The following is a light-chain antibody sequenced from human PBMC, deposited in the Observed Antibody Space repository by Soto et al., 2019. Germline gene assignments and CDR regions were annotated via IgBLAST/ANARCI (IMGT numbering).Light chain of an antibody. CDR3: QHRGNWPLT. CDR1: QSVSSY. V-gene: IGKV3-11*01. CDR2: DAS. J-gene: IGKJ4*01. Sequence: DIVLTQSPATLSLSPGDRAILSCTASQSVSSYLAWYQQKPGQAPRLLIYDASNRATGIPARFSGSGSGTDFSLTISSLEPEDFAVYYCQHRGNWPLTFGGGTKVEIK.